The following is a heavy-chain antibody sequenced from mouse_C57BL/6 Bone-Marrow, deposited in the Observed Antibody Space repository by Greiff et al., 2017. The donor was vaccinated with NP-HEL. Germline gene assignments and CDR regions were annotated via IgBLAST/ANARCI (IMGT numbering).Heavy chain of an antibody. D-gene: IGHD2-5*01. J-gene: IGHJ2*01. CDR1: GYTFTSYW. CDR2: IHPNSGST. CDR3: ARGGYYSNYYFDY. Sequence: QVQLQQPGAELVKPGASVKLSCKASGYTFTSYWMHWVKQRPGQGLEWIGMIHPNSGSTNYNEKFKSKATLTVDKSSSTAYMQLSSLTSEDSAVYYCARGGYYSNYYFDYWGQGTTLTVSS. V-gene: IGHV1-64*01.